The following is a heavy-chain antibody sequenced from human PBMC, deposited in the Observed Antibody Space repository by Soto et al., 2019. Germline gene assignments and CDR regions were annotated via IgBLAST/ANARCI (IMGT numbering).Heavy chain of an antibody. Sequence: GGSLRLSCAASGFTFSSYGMHWVRQAPGKGLEWVAVIWYDGSNKYYADSVKGRFTISRDNSKNTLYLQMNSLRAEDTAVYYCASTTTVTPVFDYWGQGTLVTVSS. D-gene: IGHD4-17*01. CDR3: ASTTTVTPVFDY. J-gene: IGHJ4*02. V-gene: IGHV3-33*01. CDR1: GFTFSSYG. CDR2: IWYDGSNK.